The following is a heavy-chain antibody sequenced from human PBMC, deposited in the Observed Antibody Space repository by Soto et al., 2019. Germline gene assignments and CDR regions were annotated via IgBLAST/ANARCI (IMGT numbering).Heavy chain of an antibody. CDR1: GFSFSSYA. D-gene: IGHD3-10*01. CDR3: AKALGTYYYGAVDF. CDR2: FSGSDSKT. Sequence: GSLRLSCAASGFSFSSYAVVWVRQAPGKGLEWVSTFSGSDSKTYYADSVKGRFTISRDNSKNTLYLQMNSLRAEDTARYYCAKALGTYYYGAVDFWGQGTQVTVSS. V-gene: IGHV3-23*01. J-gene: IGHJ4*02.